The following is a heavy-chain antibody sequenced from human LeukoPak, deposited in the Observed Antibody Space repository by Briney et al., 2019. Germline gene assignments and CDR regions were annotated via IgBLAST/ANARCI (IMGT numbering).Heavy chain of an antibody. CDR3: ARRSAAGIFDY. J-gene: IGHJ4*02. V-gene: IGHV4-39*07. Sequence: SETLSLTCTVSGASIDSGRYYWGWIRQPPGKGLEWIGSIHYSGTTYYNPSLKSRVTISIDTSNNQFSLKLSSVTAADTAVYSCARRSAAGIFDYWGQGTLVTVSS. CDR2: IHYSGTT. D-gene: IGHD6-13*01. CDR1: GASIDSGRYY.